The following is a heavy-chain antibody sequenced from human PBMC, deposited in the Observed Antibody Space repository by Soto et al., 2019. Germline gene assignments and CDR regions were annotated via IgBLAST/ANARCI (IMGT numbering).Heavy chain of an antibody. CDR2: ISVSGDNI. CDR3: ARDLGLLQSLFDY. Sequence: GESLRLSCIASGFSFNSCNMNWIRRGPGRGLEWVVSISVSGDNIDYGDSMQGRFTISRDNSKRSVFLDLNSLRVEDTAVYYCARDLGLLQSLFDYWGQGTLVTVYS. CDR1: GFSFNSCN. V-gene: IGHV3-21*01. D-gene: IGHD1-1*01. J-gene: IGHJ4*02.